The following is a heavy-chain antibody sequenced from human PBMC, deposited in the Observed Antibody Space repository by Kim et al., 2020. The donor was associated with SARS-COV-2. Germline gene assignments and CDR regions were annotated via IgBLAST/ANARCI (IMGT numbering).Heavy chain of an antibody. CDR1: GYTFTSYA. J-gene: IGHJ6*02. CDR3: ASSSMVRGVIRGNYYGMDV. CDR2: INTNTGNP. Sequence: ASVKVSCKASGYTFTSYAMNWVRQAPGQGLEWMGWINTNTGNPTYAQGLTGRFVFSLDTSVSTAYLQISSLKAEDTAVYYCASSSMVRGVIRGNYYGMDVWGQGTTVTVSS. D-gene: IGHD3-10*01. V-gene: IGHV7-4-1*02.